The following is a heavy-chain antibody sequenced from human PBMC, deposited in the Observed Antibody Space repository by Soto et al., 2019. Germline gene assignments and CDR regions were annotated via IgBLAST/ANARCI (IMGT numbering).Heavy chain of an antibody. D-gene: IGHD2-21*02. J-gene: IGHJ4*02. V-gene: IGHV3-48*01. Sequence: EVQLVESGGGLVQPGGSLRLSCAASGFTFSDYSMNWVRQAPGKGLEWVSCISGSSSTIYYADSVKGRFTISRDNAKNSLYLQINSLRAEDTAVYYCARDSGDYFYPGVYWGQGTLVTVSS. CDR3: ARDSGDYFYPGVY. CDR2: ISGSSSTI. CDR1: GFTFSDYS.